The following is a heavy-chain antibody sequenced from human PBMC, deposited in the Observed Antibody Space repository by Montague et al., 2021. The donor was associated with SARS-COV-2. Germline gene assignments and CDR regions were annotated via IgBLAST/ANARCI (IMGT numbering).Heavy chain of an antibody. CDR2: IYYSGST. CDR1: GGSISSSSYY. CDR3: ARHLPQWLRLEAYFDY. Sequence: SETLSLTCTVSGGSISSSSYYWGWIRQPPGKGLEWIGSIYYSGSTYYNPSLKSRVTISVGTSKNQFSLKLSSVTAADTAVYYCARHLPQWLRLEAYFDYWGQGTLVTASS. J-gene: IGHJ4*02. V-gene: IGHV4-39*01. D-gene: IGHD5-12*01.